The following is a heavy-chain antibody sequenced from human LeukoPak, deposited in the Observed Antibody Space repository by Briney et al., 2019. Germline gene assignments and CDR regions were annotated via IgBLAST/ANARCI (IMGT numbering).Heavy chain of an antibody. CDR1: GGSISGYY. V-gene: IGHV4-4*07. Sequence: SETLSLTCTVSGGSISGYYWSWIRQPAGKGLEWIGRVYTNGSTHYNPSLKSRVTMSVDTSKNQFSLKLSSVTAADTAVYYCARLITGTTTAFDIWGQGTMVTVSS. CDR3: ARLITGTTTAFDI. J-gene: IGHJ3*02. D-gene: IGHD1-7*01. CDR2: VYTNGST.